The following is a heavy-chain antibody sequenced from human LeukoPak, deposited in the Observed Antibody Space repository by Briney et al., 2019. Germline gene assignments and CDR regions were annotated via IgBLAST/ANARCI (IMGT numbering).Heavy chain of an antibody. CDR1: GFTFDDYG. D-gene: IGHD4-23*01. CDR2: INWNGGST. J-gene: IGHJ3*02. CDR3: ASQVYGGNSGAFDI. V-gene: IGHV3-20*04. Sequence: GGSLRLSCAASGFTFDDYGMSWVRQAPGKGLEWVSGINWNGGSTYYADSVKGRFTISRDNSKNTLSLQMNSLRAEDTAVYYCASQVYGGNSGAFDIWGQGTMVTVSS.